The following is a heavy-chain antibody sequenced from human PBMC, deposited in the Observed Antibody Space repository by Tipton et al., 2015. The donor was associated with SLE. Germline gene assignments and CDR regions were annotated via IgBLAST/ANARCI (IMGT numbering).Heavy chain of an antibody. CDR2: ISYDGSNK. Sequence: SLRLSCAASGFTFSSYGMHWVRQAPGKGLEWVAVISYDGSNKYYADSVKGRFTISRDNSKNTLYLQMNSLRAEDTAVYYCAKPPDSSGWLFDYWGQGTLVTVSS. CDR3: AKPPDSSGWLFDY. CDR1: GFTFSSYG. J-gene: IGHJ4*02. D-gene: IGHD6-19*01. V-gene: IGHV3-30*18.